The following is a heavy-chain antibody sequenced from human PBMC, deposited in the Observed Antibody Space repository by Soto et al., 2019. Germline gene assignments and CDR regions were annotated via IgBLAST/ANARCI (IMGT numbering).Heavy chain of an antibody. CDR1: GGSISSSSYY. CDR2: IYYSGST. D-gene: IGHD2-15*01. CDR3: ARRINWFDP. Sequence: SETLSLTCTVSGGSISSSSYYWGWIRQPPGKGLEWIGSIYYSGSTYYNPSLKSRVTISVDTSKNQFSLKLSSVTAADTAVYYCARRINWFDPWGQGTLVTVS. V-gene: IGHV4-39*01. J-gene: IGHJ5*02.